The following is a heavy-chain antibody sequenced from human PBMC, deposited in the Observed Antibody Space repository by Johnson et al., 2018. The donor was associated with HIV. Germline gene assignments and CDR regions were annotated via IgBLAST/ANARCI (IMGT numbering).Heavy chain of an antibody. J-gene: IGHJ3*02. V-gene: IGHV3-30*04. Sequence: QVQLVESGGGVVQPGRSLRLSCAASGFTFSNYAMHWVRQAPGKGLEWVALISYDGSTKYYADSVKGRFTVSRDNSKNTLYLQMNSLRAEDTAVYYCARVRYSIVVVTLDAFDIWGQGTMVSVSS. D-gene: IGHD2-21*02. CDR3: ARVRYSIVVVTLDAFDI. CDR2: ISYDGSTK. CDR1: GFTFSNYA.